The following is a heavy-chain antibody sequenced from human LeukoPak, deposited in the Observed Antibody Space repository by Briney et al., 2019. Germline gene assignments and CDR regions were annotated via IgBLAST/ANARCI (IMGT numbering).Heavy chain of an antibody. D-gene: IGHD3-10*01. CDR3: GRGMRDYYGLDY. CDR2: INSDGRTT. CDR1: GFIFSSFW. J-gene: IGHJ4*02. Sequence: GGSLRLSCAASGFIFSSFWMHWVRQVPGKGLVWVSHINSDGRTTDYADSVRGRFTISRDNAKNTLYLQMNRLTVGDTAVYYCGRGMRDYYGLDYWGQVFLVTVSS. V-gene: IGHV3-74*01.